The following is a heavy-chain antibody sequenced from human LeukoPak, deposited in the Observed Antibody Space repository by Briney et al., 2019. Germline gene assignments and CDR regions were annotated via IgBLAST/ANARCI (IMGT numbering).Heavy chain of an antibody. V-gene: IGHV3-23*01. J-gene: IGHJ4*02. CDR2: ISGSTGST. CDR1: GFTFSDYE. CDR3: AKSDPLMTAAGIFDY. Sequence: GGSLRLSCAASGFTFSDYEMSWVRQAPGKGLEWVSGISGSTGSTYYADSVKGRFTISRDNSKNTLYLQMNTLRAEDTAVYYCAKSDPLMTAAGIFDYWGQGTLVTVSS. D-gene: IGHD6-25*01.